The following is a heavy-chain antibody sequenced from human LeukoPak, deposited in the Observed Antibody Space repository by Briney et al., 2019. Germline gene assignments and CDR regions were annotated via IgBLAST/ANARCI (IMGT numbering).Heavy chain of an antibody. Sequence: PGGSLRLSCAASGFTFSSSAMSWVRQAPGKGLEWVSASGSGGSTYYADSVKGRFTISRDNSKNTLYLQMNSLRAEDTALYYCAKDYGPLSSYWGQGTLVTVSS. D-gene: IGHD4-17*01. CDR3: AKDYGPLSSY. CDR2: SGSGGST. J-gene: IGHJ4*02. CDR1: GFTFSSSA. V-gene: IGHV3-23*01.